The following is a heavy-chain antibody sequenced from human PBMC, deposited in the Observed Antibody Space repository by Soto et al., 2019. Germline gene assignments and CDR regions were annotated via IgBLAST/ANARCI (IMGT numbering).Heavy chain of an antibody. Sequence: QVQLQESGPGLVKPSQTVSLTCTVSGCSISSGDYRWNWIRQHPGKGLEWIGYTYYRWSTYYNPSLKSRISISGSTYKKQYSLKRSSVTAADTAVYYCARVHESTIVGRGPNYHGVDVGGPGTAVIVSS. D-gene: IGHD3-3*01. CDR2: TYYRWST. CDR3: ARVHESTIVGRGPNYHGVDV. J-gene: IGHJ6*02. CDR1: GCSISSGDYR. V-gene: IGHV4-31*03.